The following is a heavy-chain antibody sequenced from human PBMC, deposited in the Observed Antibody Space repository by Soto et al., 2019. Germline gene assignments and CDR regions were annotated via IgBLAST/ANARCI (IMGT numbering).Heavy chain of an antibody. J-gene: IGHJ5*02. CDR1: GGSISSGGYY. CDR3: AGSGPRTNWFDP. V-gene: IGHV4-31*03. Sequence: QVQLQESGPGLVKPSQTLSLTCTVSGGSISSGGYYWSWIRQHPGKGLEWIGYIYYSGSTYYNPSLKSRXXIXVXXSKNQFSLKLSSVTAADTAVYYCAGSGPRTNWFDPWGQGTLVTVSS. CDR2: IYYSGST.